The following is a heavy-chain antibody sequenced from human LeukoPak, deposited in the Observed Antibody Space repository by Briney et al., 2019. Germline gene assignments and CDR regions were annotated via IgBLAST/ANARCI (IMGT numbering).Heavy chain of an antibody. V-gene: IGHV3-23*01. CDR3: ARDRIAAAVPDAFDI. CDR2: ISGTGGSS. Sequence: PGGSLRLSCADSGLTFSIYAMSWVRQVPGKGLEWVSGISGTGGSSYYADSVKGRFTISRDNAKNSLYLQMNSLRAEDTAVYYCARDRIAAAVPDAFDIWGQGTMVTVSS. D-gene: IGHD6-13*01. J-gene: IGHJ3*02. CDR1: GLTFSIYA.